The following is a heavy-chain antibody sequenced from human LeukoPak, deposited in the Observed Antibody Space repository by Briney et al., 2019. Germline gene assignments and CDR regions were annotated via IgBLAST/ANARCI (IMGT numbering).Heavy chain of an antibody. D-gene: IGHD3-10*01. V-gene: IGHV3-74*01. CDR3: ARVLSYFGSGSYPAY. Sequence: GGSLRLSCAASGFTFTSYWMHWVRQVPGKGLVWMAHVSPDGRRTDYADSVKGRFTVSRDNTNHILYLQMNSLTADDTAVYYCARVLSYFGSGSYPAYWGQGTLVTVSS. CDR1: GFTFTSYW. J-gene: IGHJ4*02. CDR2: VSPDGRRT.